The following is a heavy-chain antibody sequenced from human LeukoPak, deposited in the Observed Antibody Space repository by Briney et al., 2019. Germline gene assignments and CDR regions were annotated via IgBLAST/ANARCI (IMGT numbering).Heavy chain of an antibody. V-gene: IGHV4-59*01. CDR2: IYYSGST. D-gene: IGHD5-18*01. Sequence: SENLSLTCTVSGGSISSYYWSWIRQPPGKGLEWIGYIYYSGSTNYNPSLKSRVTISVDTSKNQFSLKLSSVTAADTAVYYCARVGYSYGQFDYWGQGTLVTVSS. J-gene: IGHJ4*02. CDR3: ARVGYSYGQFDY. CDR1: GGSISSYY.